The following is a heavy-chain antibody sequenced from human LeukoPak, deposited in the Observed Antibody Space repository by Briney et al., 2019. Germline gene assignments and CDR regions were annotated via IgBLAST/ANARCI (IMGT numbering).Heavy chain of an antibody. D-gene: IGHD3-16*01. V-gene: IGHV4-39*01. CDR1: GVSITTSGHY. CDR3: ANYVSGTMRDY. J-gene: IGHJ4*02. Sequence: SETQSLTCTVSGVSITTSGHYWGWIRQPPGKGLEWIGSIDYRERTTYNPSLKSRVTISADTSRNQFSLKLRSVTATDTAVYYCANYVSGTMRDYWGQGTLVTVSS. CDR2: IDYRERT.